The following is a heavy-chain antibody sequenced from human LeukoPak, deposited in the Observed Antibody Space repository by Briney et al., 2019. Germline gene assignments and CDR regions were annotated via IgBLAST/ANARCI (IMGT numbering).Heavy chain of an antibody. Sequence: GGSLRLSCAASGFTFSSYEMNWVRQAPGKGLEWVSYISSSGSTIYYADSVKGRFTTSRDNSKNTLYLQMNSLRAEDTAVYYCAKLTAYYDILTGPSSWGQGTLVTVSS. J-gene: IGHJ4*02. V-gene: IGHV3-48*03. CDR3: AKLTAYYDILTGPSS. CDR1: GFTFSSYE. CDR2: ISSSGSTI. D-gene: IGHD3-9*01.